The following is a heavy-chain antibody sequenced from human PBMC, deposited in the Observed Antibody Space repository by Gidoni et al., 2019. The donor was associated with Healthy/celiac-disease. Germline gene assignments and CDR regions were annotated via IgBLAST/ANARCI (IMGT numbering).Heavy chain of an antibody. V-gene: IGHV3-23*01. CDR1: GFTFSSYA. D-gene: IGHD3-22*01. Sequence: EVQLLEAGGGLVQPGGSLRLSCDASGFTFSSYAMGWVRQAPGKGLEWVSAISGSGGSTYYAYSVKGRFTISRANSKNTLYLQMNSLRAEDTAVYYCAKVLGGYYFDYWCQGTLVTVSS. CDR2: ISGSGGST. J-gene: IGHJ4*02. CDR3: AKVLGGYYFDY.